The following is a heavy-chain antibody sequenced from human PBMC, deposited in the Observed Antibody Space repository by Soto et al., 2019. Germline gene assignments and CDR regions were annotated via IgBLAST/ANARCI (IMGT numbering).Heavy chain of an antibody. Sequence: PSQTLCLTCTVSGGYISTYYGSWIRQHPGKGLEWIGYIYYSGTTYYNPSLKSRVTISVDTSKNQFSLKLSSVTAADTAVYYCARSSQSTVTGFDYWGEGTLITVSS. J-gene: IGHJ4*02. CDR1: GGYISTYY. CDR2: IYYSGTT. CDR3: ARSSQSTVTGFDY. D-gene: IGHD4-17*01. V-gene: IGHV4-59*12.